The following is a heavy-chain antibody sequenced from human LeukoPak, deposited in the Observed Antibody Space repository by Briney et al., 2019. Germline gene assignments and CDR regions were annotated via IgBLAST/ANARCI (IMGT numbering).Heavy chain of an antibody. J-gene: IGHJ5*02. D-gene: IGHD3-10*01. CDR2: IYNGGII. Sequence: SETLSLTCSVSGGSISNLYLSWIRQPAGKGLEWIGRIYNGGIITYNPSLKSRVTMSIDTSNNQFSLRLRFVTAADTAVYYCARDSGTTGEVKFDPWGQGTLVTVSS. V-gene: IGHV4-4*07. CDR3: ARDSGTTGEVKFDP. CDR1: GGSISNLY.